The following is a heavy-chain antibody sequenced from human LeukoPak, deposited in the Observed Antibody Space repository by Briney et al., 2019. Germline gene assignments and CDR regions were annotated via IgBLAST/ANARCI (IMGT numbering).Heavy chain of an antibody. J-gene: IGHJ6*03. CDR2: ISAYNGNT. CDR3: ARDLYYGSGSYFGYYYYYMDV. Sequence: GASVKVSCKASGYTFNSHGISWVRQAPGQGLEWMGWISAYNGNTNYALKRQGRVTMTTDTSTSTAYMELRSLRSDDTAVYYCARDLYYGSGSYFGYYYYYMDVWGKGTTVTISS. V-gene: IGHV1-18*01. D-gene: IGHD3-10*01. CDR1: GYTFNSHG.